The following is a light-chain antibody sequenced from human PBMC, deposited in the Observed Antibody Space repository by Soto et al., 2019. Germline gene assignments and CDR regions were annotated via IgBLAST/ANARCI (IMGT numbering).Light chain of an antibody. V-gene: IGKV3-15*01. CDR3: HQYNNWPWT. CDR2: AAS. Sequence: EIVMTQSPSTLFVSPGDRAILSCRACQGVTTNFAWYQQKPGQAPRLLIYAASTRAAGVPVRFSGSGSETEFTLTIRSLQSEDFALYYCHQYNNWPWTFGQGTKVDIK. CDR1: QGVTTN. J-gene: IGKJ1*01.